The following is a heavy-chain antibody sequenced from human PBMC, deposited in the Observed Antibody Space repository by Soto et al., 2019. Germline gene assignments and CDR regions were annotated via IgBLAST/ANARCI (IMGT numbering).Heavy chain of an antibody. CDR2: INAGNGNT. CDR3: ARSAPPIDY. CDR1: GYTFTSYV. Sequence: ASVKVSCKASGYTFTSYVMHWVRQAPGQRLEWMGWINAGNGNTKQSQKFQGRVTITRDTSASTAYMELSSLRSEDTAVYYCARSAPPIDYWGQGTLVTVSS. V-gene: IGHV1-3*01. J-gene: IGHJ4*02.